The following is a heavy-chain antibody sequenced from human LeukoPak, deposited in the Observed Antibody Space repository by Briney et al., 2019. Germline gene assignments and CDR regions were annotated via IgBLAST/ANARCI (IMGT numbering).Heavy chain of an antibody. Sequence: SETLSLTCTVSGGSISSSSYYWGWTRQPPGKGLEWIGSIYYSGSTYYNPSLKSRVTISVDTSKNQFSLKLSSVTAADTAVYYCARQGREITIFGVVTRRNWFDPWGQGTLVTVSS. V-gene: IGHV4-39*07. D-gene: IGHD3-3*01. CDR3: ARQGREITIFGVVTRRNWFDP. CDR1: GGSISSSSYY. J-gene: IGHJ5*02. CDR2: IYYSGST.